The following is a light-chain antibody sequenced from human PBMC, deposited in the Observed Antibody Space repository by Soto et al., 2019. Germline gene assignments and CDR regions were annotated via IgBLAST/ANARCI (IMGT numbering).Light chain of an antibody. Sequence: ETVLTQSPGTRSLSPGERATLSCRASQSVGGSLAWYQQRPGQAPRLLVYHTSNRATGIPDRFSASGSGTDFTLTISRLEHEDCAVYYCQQYESSTRTFGQGTKVDIK. CDR2: HTS. V-gene: IGKV3-20*01. J-gene: IGKJ1*01. CDR3: QQYESSTRT. CDR1: QSVGGS.